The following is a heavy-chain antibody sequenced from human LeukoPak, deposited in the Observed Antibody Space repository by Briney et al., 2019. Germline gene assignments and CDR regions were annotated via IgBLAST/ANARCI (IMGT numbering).Heavy chain of an antibody. J-gene: IGHJ4*02. CDR2: INHSGST. Sequence: PSETLSLTCAVYGGSFSGYYWSWIRQPPGKGLEWIGEINHSGSTNYNPSLKSRVTISVDTSKNQFSLKLSSVTAADTAVYYCARHMQLGWFDYWGQGTLVTVSS. V-gene: IGHV4-34*01. D-gene: IGHD6-6*01. CDR3: ARHMQLGWFDY. CDR1: GGSFSGYY.